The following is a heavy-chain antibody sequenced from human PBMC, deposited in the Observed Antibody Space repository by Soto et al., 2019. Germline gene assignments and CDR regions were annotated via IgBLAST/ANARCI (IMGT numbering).Heavy chain of an antibody. CDR3: AQGGYSSSLRAFYSYGFDA. Sequence: QVQLVQSGAEVKKPRSSVKVSCKASGGTFNTYSFGWLRQAPGQGLQWMGSIIPFIGAPNYAQNFQDRVTITADESMTSAYYELIGLKSEDTAVDVCAQGGYSSSLRAFYSYGFDAWGQGTSVTVSS. J-gene: IGHJ6*02. D-gene: IGHD6-13*01. CDR1: GGTFNTYS. V-gene: IGHV1-69*18. CDR2: IIPFIGAP.